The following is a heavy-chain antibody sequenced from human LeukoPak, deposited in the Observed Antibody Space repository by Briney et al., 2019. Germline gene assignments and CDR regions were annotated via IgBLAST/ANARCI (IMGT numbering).Heavy chain of an antibody. CDR3: ARSPRYSSSFDY. J-gene: IGHJ4*02. CDR1: GGSISSYS. D-gene: IGHD6-13*01. Sequence: SETLSLTCTVSGGSISSYSWSWIRQPAGKGLEWIGRIYTSGSTNYNPSLKSRVTMSVDTSKNQFSLKLSSVTAADTAVYYCARSPRYSSSFDYWGQGTLVTVSS. CDR2: IYTSGST. V-gene: IGHV4-4*07.